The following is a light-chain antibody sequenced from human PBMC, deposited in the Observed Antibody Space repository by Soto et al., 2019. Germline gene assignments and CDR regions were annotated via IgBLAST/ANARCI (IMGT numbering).Light chain of an antibody. J-gene: IGKJ5*01. Sequence: EFVLTHSPVTLSLSPGERATLSCMASQSFRGLLAWYQQKPGQAPRLLIYDAYNRATGIPPRFSGSGSGTDFTLTISSLEPEDFAVYYCQQRSKWPITFGQGTRLAIK. CDR1: QSFRGL. CDR3: QQRSKWPIT. V-gene: IGKV3-11*01. CDR2: DAY.